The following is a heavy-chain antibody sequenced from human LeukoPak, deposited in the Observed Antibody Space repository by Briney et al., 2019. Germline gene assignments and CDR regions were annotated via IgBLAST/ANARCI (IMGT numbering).Heavy chain of an antibody. Sequence: GGSLRLSCAASGFTFSSYAMSWVRQAPGKGLEWVSAISGSGGSTYYAGSVKGRFTISRDNSKNTLYLQMNSLRAEDTAVYYCAKTDSYGDYAPYFDYWGQGTLVTVSS. CDR1: GFTFSSYA. CDR2: ISGSGGST. V-gene: IGHV3-23*01. CDR3: AKTDSYGDYAPYFDY. J-gene: IGHJ4*02. D-gene: IGHD4-17*01.